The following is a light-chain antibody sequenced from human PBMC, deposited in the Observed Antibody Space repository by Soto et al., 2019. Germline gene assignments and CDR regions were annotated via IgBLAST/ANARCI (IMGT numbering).Light chain of an antibody. J-gene: IGLJ1*01. Sequence: LTQPASVSGSPGQSITMSCTGTSSDVGSYDFVSWYQQHPGKAPKLLIYEVSNRPSGVSARFSGSKSDNTASLTISGLQAADEADYFCSSYSSSTVRYVFGSGTKLTVL. V-gene: IGLV2-14*01. CDR1: SSDVGSYDF. CDR3: SSYSSSTVRYV. CDR2: EVS.